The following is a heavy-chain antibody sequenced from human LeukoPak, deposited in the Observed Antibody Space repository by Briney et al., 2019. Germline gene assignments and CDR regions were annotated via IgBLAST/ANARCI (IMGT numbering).Heavy chain of an antibody. Sequence: GGSLRLSCAASGFTFSSYAMHWVRQAPGKGLEWVAVISYDGSNKYYADSVKGRFTISRDNSKNTLYLQMGSLRAEDMAVYYCAKYGSGTSWGQGTLVTVSS. CDR1: GFTFSSYA. J-gene: IGHJ4*02. V-gene: IGHV3-30*14. CDR3: AKYGSGTS. D-gene: IGHD3-10*01. CDR2: ISYDGSNK.